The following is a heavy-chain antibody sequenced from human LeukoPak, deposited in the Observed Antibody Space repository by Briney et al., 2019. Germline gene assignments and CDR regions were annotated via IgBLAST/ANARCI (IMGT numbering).Heavy chain of an antibody. D-gene: IGHD2-15*01. CDR1: GFTFSSYE. V-gene: IGHV3-48*03. J-gene: IGHJ6*03. CDR2: ISSSGSTI. Sequence: GGSLRLSCAASGFTFSSYEMNWVRQAPGKGLEWVSYISSSGSTIYYADSVKGRFTISRDNAKNSLYLQMNSLRAEDTAVYYCARIPLGDCSGGSCYIYYYYMDVWGKGTTVTVSS. CDR3: ARIPLGDCSGGSCYIYYYYMDV.